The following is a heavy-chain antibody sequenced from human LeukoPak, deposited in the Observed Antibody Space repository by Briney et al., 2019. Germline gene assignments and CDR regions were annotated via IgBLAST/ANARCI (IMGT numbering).Heavy chain of an antibody. D-gene: IGHD5-18*01. CDR3: ARDLDEDTAMVTSFLLNY. Sequence: GGSLRLSCAASGFTFSSYSMNWVRQAPGKGLEWVSYISSSSSTIYYADSVKGPFTISRDNAKNSLYLQMNSLRAEDTAVYYCARDLDEDTAMVTSFLLNYWGQGTLVTVSS. CDR1: GFTFSSYS. J-gene: IGHJ4*02. V-gene: IGHV3-48*01. CDR2: ISSSSSTI.